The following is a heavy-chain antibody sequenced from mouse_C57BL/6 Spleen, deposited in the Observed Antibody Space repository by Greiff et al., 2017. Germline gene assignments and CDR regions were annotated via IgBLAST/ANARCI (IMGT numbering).Heavy chain of an antibody. CDR2: IDPSDSYT. CDR1: GYTFTSYW. Sequence: QVQLQQPGAELVRPGTSVKLSCKASGYTFTSYWMHWVKQRPGQGLEWIGVIDPSDSYTNYNQKFKGKATLTVDTSSSTAYMQLSSLTSEDSAVYYCERSSLALYFDYWGQGTTLTVSS. V-gene: IGHV1-59*01. D-gene: IGHD6-2*01. J-gene: IGHJ2*01. CDR3: ERSSLALYFDY.